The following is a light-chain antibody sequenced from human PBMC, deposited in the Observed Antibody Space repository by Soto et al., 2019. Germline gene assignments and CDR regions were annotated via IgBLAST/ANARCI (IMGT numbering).Light chain of an antibody. V-gene: IGKV1-5*03. CDR3: HQYYSCPRT. CDR1: QSISSL. Sequence: DSQMTPSHYNLSSSVGDRVTMTCRASQSISSLLAWYQQKPGKAPKFLIYKASSLQSGVPSRFSGSGSGTEFTLTITSLQPDDFATYYCHQYYSCPRTFGQGTKVDI. CDR2: KAS. J-gene: IGKJ1*01.